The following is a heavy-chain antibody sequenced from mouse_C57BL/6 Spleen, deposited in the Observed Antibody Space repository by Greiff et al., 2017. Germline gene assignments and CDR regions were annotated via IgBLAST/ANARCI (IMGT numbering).Heavy chain of an antibody. J-gene: IGHJ4*01. D-gene: IGHD2-3*01. CDR2: INPNNGGT. CDR3: ASGGWLLRKDY. V-gene: IGHV1-22*01. Sequence: EVQLQQSGPELVKPGASVKMSCKASGYTFTDYNMHWVKQSHGKSLEWIGNINPNNGGTSYNQKFKVKATLTVHESSSTAYMELRSLTSEDSAVYYCASGGWLLRKDYGGQGTSVTVSA. CDR1: GYTFTDYN.